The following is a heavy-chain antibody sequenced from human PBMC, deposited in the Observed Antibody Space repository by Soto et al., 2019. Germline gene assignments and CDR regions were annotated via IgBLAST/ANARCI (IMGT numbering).Heavy chain of an antibody. CDR2: ISFDGKNI. J-gene: IGHJ4*02. V-gene: IGHV3-30*04. CDR3: ARGLSARYYFDS. D-gene: IGHD2-15*01. Sequence: SLRLSCIASGFTFSTTAMHWVRQAPGKGLEWVALISFDGKNIFYAGSVKGRFTISRDNSKNTLYLQMDSLRADDTAVYFCARGLSARYYFDSWGQGVLVTVSS. CDR1: GFTFSTTA.